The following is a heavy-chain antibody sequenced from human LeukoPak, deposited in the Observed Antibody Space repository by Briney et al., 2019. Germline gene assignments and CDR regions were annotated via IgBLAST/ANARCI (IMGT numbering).Heavy chain of an antibody. CDR3: ARSLDVDIVATTHFDY. Sequence: SVKVSCKASGGTFSSYAISWVRQAPGQGLEWMGGIIPIFGTANYAQKFQGRVTITADESTSTAYMELSSLRPEDTAVYYCARSLDVDIVATTHFDYWGQGTLVTVSS. D-gene: IGHD5-12*01. CDR2: IIPIFGTA. V-gene: IGHV1-69*13. CDR1: GGTFSSYA. J-gene: IGHJ4*02.